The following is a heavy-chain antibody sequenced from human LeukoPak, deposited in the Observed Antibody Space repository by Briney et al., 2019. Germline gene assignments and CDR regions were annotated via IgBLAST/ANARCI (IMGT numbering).Heavy chain of an antibody. J-gene: IGHJ4*02. Sequence: PGGSLRLSCAVSGFTFSTYRMNWVRQAPGMGLEWVSYISSSSSITYYADSVKGRFIISRDNAKNSLFLQMDSLRDEDTAVYYCARSGYSGYEFDHWGQGTRVTVSS. V-gene: IGHV3-48*02. CDR3: ARSGYSGYEFDH. D-gene: IGHD5-12*01. CDR1: GFTFSTYR. CDR2: ISSSSSIT.